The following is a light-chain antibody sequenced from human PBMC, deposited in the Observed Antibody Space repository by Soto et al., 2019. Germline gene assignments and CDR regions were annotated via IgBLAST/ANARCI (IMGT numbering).Light chain of an antibody. CDR1: QSVSSY. Sequence: EIVLTQSPATLSLSPGERATLSCRASQSVSSYLAWYQQKPGQAPRLLIYGAFNRATGIPARFSGSGSGTDLTLTISSLEPEDSAIYYCQQRNIWPPVTFGQGRRLEIK. CDR2: GAF. V-gene: IGKV3-11*01. CDR3: QQRNIWPPVT. J-gene: IGKJ5*01.